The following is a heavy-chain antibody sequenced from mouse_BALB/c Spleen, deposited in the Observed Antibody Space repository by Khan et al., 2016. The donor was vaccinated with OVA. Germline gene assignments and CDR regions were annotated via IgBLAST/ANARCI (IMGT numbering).Heavy chain of an antibody. V-gene: IGHV1S136*01. J-gene: IGHJ3*01. CDR3: APVGSNYVSFVN. CDR1: GYTFTSYV. Sequence: VQLQQSGPEVVKPGASVKMSCKASGYTFTSYVMHWVKQKPGQGLEWIGYIYPFNDATKFNEKFNGKATLTSDKSSRTAYMELSNLTSEDSAVYYCAPVGSNYVSFVNWGQGTLVTVSA. D-gene: IGHD2-5*01. CDR2: IYPFNDAT.